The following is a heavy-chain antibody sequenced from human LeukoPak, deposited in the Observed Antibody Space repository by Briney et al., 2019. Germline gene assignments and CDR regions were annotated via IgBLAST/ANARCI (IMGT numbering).Heavy chain of an antibody. CDR1: GFTFSSYA. CDR3: ATSPDYYYGMDV. Sequence: GRSLRLSCAASGFTFSSYAMHWVRQAPGKGLEWVAVISYDGSNKYYADSVKGRFTISRDNSKNPLYLQRNSLRAEDTAVYYCATSPDYYYGMDVWGQGTTVTVSS. CDR2: ISYDGSNK. V-gene: IGHV3-30*04. J-gene: IGHJ6*02.